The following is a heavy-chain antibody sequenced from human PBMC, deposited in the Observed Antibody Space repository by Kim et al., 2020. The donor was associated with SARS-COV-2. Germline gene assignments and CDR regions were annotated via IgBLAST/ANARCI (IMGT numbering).Heavy chain of an antibody. CDR2: INSDGSST. V-gene: IGHV3-74*01. J-gene: IGHJ6*02. Sequence: GGSLRLSCAASGFTFSSYWMHWVRQAPGKGLVWVSRINSDGSSTSYADSVKGRFTISRDNAKNTLYLQMNSLRAEDTAVYYCASEEYSFSMDVWGQGTTVTVSS. CDR1: GFTFSSYW. D-gene: IGHD3-16*02. CDR3: ASEEYSFSMDV.